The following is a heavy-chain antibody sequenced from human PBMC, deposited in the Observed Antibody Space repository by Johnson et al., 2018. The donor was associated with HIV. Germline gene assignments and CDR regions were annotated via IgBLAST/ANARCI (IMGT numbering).Heavy chain of an antibody. CDR2: INWNGGST. CDR1: GFTVSSSY. J-gene: IGHJ3*02. D-gene: IGHD3-16*01. CDR3: ARAKDYVWRAFDI. Sequence: EVQLVESGGGLVKPGGSLRLSCAASGFTVSSSYMIWVRQAPGKRLEWVSGINWNGGSTGYADSVKGRFTISRDNSKNTLYLQMNSLRAEDTALYYCARAKDYVWRAFDIWGKGTMVSVSS. V-gene: IGHV3-66*02.